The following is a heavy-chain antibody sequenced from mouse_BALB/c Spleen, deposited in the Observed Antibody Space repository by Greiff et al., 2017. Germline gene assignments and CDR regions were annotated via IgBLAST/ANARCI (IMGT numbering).Heavy chain of an antibody. Sequence: EVKLQESGPELVKPGASVKISCKASGYTFTDYNMHWVKQSHGKSLEWIGYIYPYNGGTGYNQKFKSKATLTVDNSSSTAYMELRSLTSEDSAVYYCARPMAMSTTGFAYWGQGTLVTVSA. CDR1: GYTFTDYN. CDR3: ARPMAMSTTGFAY. J-gene: IGHJ3*01. CDR2: IYPYNGGT. D-gene: IGHD2-4*01. V-gene: IGHV1S29*02.